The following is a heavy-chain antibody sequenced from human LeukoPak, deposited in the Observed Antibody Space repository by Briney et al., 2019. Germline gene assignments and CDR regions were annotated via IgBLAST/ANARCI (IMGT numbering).Heavy chain of an antibody. D-gene: IGHD3-22*01. CDR1: GGSISSGGYY. CDR2: IYYSGST. V-gene: IGHV4-31*03. Sequence: LSLTCTVSGGSISSGGYYWSWIRQHPGKGLEWIGYIYYSGSTYYNPSLKSRVTIPVDTSKNQFSLKLSSVTAADTAVYYCARGPYYYDSKTFDYWGQGTLVTVSS. J-gene: IGHJ4*02. CDR3: ARGPYYYDSKTFDY.